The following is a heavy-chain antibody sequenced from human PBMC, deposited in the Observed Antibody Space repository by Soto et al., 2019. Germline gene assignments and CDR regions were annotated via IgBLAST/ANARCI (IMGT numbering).Heavy chain of an antibody. CDR1: GFTFSSYE. Sequence: QPGGSLRLSCAASGFTFSSYEMNWVRQAPGKGLEWVSYISSSGSTIYYADSVKGRFTISRDNAKNSLYLQMNSLRAEDTAVYYCARGGGRIQLFHYYYGMDVWGQGTTVTVSS. D-gene: IGHD5-18*01. CDR3: ARGGGRIQLFHYYYGMDV. CDR2: ISSSGSTI. J-gene: IGHJ6*02. V-gene: IGHV3-48*03.